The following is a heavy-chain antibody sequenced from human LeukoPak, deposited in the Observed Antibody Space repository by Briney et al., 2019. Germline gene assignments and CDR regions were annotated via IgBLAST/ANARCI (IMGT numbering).Heavy chain of an antibody. V-gene: IGHV1-69*06. Sequence: ASVKVSCKASGYTFTSYGISWVRQAPGQGLEWMGGIIPIFDTTNYAQNFQGRVTITADKSTNTAYMELSSLRSEDTAVYYCARAIRGSKIASRYYFYYMDIWGKGTTVTVSS. CDR3: ARAIRGSKIASRYYFYYMDI. CDR1: GYTFTSYG. D-gene: IGHD3-10*01. CDR2: IIPIFDTT. J-gene: IGHJ6*03.